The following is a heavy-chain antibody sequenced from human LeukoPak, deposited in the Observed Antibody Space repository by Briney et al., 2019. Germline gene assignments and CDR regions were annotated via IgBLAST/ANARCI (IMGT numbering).Heavy chain of an antibody. CDR1: GGTFSRYA. Sequence: SVKVSCKASGGTFSRYAISWVRQAPGQGLEWMGGIIPMFGIANYAQKFQGRVTITADESTSTAYMELSSLRSDDTAVYYCARGVAGTPLTDYWGQGTLVTVSS. CDR2: IIPMFGIA. CDR3: ARGVAGTPLTDY. D-gene: IGHD6-19*01. J-gene: IGHJ4*02. V-gene: IGHV1-69*13.